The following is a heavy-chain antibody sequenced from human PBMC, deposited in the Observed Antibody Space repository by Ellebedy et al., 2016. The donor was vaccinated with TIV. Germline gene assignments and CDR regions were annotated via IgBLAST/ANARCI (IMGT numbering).Heavy chain of an antibody. CDR1: GYSISSGYY. CDR3: ARGRVWALNRISYVDY. J-gene: IGHJ4*02. CDR2: IYHSGST. V-gene: IGHV4-38-2*02. D-gene: IGHD1-14*01. Sequence: MPSETLSLTCTVSGYSISSGYYWGWIRQPPGKGLEWIGTIYHSGSTNYNPSLKSRVTISVDTSKNQFSLKLSSVTAADTAVYYCARGRVWALNRISYVDYWGQGTLVTVSS.